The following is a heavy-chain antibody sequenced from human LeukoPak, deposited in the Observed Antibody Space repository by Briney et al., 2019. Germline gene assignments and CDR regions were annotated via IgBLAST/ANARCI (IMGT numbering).Heavy chain of an antibody. CDR1: GFILRPYA. CDR2: ISGDGGTI. V-gene: IGHV3-64*02. D-gene: IGHD1-1*01. J-gene: IGHJ6*02. Sequence: GGSLRLSCAASGFILRPYAMHWVRQAPGKGLEYVASISGDGGTISYPDSVKGRFAISRDNSKNTVYLQMGRLRTEDMGVYYCARMATGAAGGALDVWGQGTTVIVS. CDR3: ARMATGAAGGALDV.